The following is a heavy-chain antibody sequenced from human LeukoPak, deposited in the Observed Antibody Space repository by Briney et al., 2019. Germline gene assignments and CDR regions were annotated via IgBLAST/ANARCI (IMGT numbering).Heavy chain of an antibody. D-gene: IGHD5-18*01. V-gene: IGHV4-39*07. CDR3: ARDGLWIQNAFDI. Sequence: NPSETLSLTCTVSGGSISSSSYYWGWIRQPPGKGLEWIGSIYYSGSTYYNLSLKSRVTISVDTSKNQFSLKLSSVTAADTAVYYCARDGLWIQNAFDIWGQGTMVTVSS. CDR2: IYYSGST. CDR1: GGSISSSSYY. J-gene: IGHJ3*02.